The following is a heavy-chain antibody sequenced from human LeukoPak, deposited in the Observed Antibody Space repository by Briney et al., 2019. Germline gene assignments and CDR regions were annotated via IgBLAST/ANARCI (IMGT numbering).Heavy chain of an antibody. D-gene: IGHD3-22*01. CDR3: ARYYSDSSGYSNWFDP. CDR1: GGSIRSGGYY. V-gene: IGHV4-31*03. CDR2: TRNSGTT. J-gene: IGHJ5*02. Sequence: SETLSLTCTVSGGSIRSGGYYWSWIRQYPGKGLEWIGYTRNSGTTYYNPSLKTRISMSVDTSNNQFSLKLSSVTAADTAVYYCARYYSDSSGYSNWFDPWGQGTLVTVSS.